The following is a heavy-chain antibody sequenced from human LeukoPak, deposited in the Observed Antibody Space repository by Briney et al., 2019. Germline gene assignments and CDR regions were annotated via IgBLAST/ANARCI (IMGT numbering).Heavy chain of an antibody. CDR1: GCTFSSYT. J-gene: IGHJ4*02. CDR3: ARDSVDTAMVTGWYFDY. D-gene: IGHD5-18*01. CDR2: IIPILGRA. V-gene: IGHV1-69*08. Sequence: SVKVSCKASGCTFSSYTISWVRQAPGQGLEWMGRIIPILGRANYAQKFQGRVTITADKSTSTAYMELSSLRSEDTAVYCCARDSVDTAMVTGWYFDYWGQGTLVTVSP.